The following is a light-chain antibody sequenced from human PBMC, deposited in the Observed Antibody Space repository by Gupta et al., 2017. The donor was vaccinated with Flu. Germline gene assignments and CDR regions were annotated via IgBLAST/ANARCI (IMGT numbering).Light chain of an antibody. CDR2: EIN. CDR3: EAWDNDVKTVL. J-gene: IGLJ2*01. CDR1: TSKIGNYL. V-gene: IGLV1-51*02. Sequence: KATISCSQRTSKIGNYLLSWYQQNAGTAPKLLVYEINKRASGIPDRFAGAKSGTTATLGITGVKTEGEADYYCEAWDNDVKTVLFGGGTRLTVL.